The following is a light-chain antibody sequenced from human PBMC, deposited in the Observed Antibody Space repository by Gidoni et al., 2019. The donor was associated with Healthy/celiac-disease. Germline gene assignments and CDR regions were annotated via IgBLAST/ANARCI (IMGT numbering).Light chain of an antibody. CDR1: QSFLHSNGYNY. J-gene: IGKJ1*01. CDR2: LGS. CDR3: MQALQTPWT. Sequence: DIVMTQSPLSLPVTPGEPASISCRSSQSFLHSNGYNYLDWYLQKPGQSPQLLIYLGSNRASGVPDRFSGRGSGTDFTLKISRVEAEDVGVYYCMQALQTPWTFGQGTKVEIK. V-gene: IGKV2-28*01.